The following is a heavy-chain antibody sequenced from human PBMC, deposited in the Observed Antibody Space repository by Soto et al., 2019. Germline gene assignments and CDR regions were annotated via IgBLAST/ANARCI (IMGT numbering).Heavy chain of an antibody. CDR2: INPNSGGT. Sequence: VASVKVSCKASGYTFTGYYMHWVRQAPGQGLEWMGWINPNSGGTNYAQKFQGRVTMTRDTSISTAYMELSRLRSDDTAVYYCAREGDPYDFWSGTHGWFDPWGQGXLVTVYS. J-gene: IGHJ5*02. CDR3: AREGDPYDFWSGTHGWFDP. V-gene: IGHV1-2*02. CDR1: GYTFTGYY. D-gene: IGHD3-3*01.